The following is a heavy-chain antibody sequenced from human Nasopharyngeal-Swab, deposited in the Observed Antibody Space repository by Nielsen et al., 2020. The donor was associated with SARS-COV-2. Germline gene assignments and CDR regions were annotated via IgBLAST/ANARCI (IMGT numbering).Heavy chain of an antibody. J-gene: IGHJ4*02. CDR1: GFTFSRYV. CDR3: AKKVDGWYCFDY. V-gene: IGHV3-23*01. CDR2: LTSDCAST. Sequence: GESLKISCAASGFTFSRYVMSWVRPAPGKGLEWVSGLTSDCASTDYADSVKGRFTISRDTSKNTVYMPMNSLRAEDTAVYYCAKKVDGWYCFDYWGQGTLVTVSS. D-gene: IGHD6-19*01.